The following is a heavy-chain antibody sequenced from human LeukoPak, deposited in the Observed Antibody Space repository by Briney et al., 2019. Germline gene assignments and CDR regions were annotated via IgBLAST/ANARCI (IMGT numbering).Heavy chain of an antibody. V-gene: IGHV3-33*01. CDR3: ASAGYGDPHFDF. CDR1: GFSFRNYC. CDR2: IWYDGNNK. Sequence: PGGALKLCSTAAGFSFRNYCIHWVRQAAGRGQNSVAAIWYDGNNKYYGDSVKGRFPIYRDNSKNTLYVQMNSLRAEDTAAYYCASAGYGDPHFDFWGQGTLVT. D-gene: IGHD4-17*01. J-gene: IGHJ4*02.